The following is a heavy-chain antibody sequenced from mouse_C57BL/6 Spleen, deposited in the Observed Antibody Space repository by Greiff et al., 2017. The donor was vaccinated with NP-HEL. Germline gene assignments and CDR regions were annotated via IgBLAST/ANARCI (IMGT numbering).Heavy chain of an antibody. CDR2: ISNGGGST. Sequence: DVMLVESGGGLVQPGGSLKLSCAASGFTFSDYYMYWVRQTPEKRLEWVAYISNGGGSTYYPDTVKGRFTISRDNAKNTLYLQMSRLKSEDTAMYYCANGYDWFAYWGQGTLVTVSA. CDR1: GFTFSDYY. D-gene: IGHD2-2*01. J-gene: IGHJ3*01. V-gene: IGHV5-12*01. CDR3: ANGYDWFAY.